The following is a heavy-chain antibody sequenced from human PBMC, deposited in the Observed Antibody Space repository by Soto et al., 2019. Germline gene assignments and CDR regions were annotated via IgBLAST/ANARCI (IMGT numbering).Heavy chain of an antibody. CDR2: IDWDDDK. Sequence: SGPTLVNPTQTLTLTCTFSGFSLSTSGMCVSWIRQPPGKALEWLARIDWDDDKFYSTSLKTRLTISKDTSKNQVVLTMTNMDPVDTATYYCARIRAMDGCNYVTDYWGQGTLVTVSS. D-gene: IGHD5-12*01. CDR1: GFSLSTSGMC. V-gene: IGHV2-70*17. CDR3: ARIRAMDGCNYVTDY. J-gene: IGHJ4*02.